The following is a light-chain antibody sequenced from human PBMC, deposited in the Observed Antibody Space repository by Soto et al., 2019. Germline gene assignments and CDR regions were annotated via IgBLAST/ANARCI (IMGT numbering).Light chain of an antibody. CDR2: AAS. Sequence: EIVLTQSPGTLSLSPGEGATLSCRASQSVSSNFLAWYQQKSGQAPRLLIYAASSRATGISARFIGSGSERDITFTIRRLALEDFAVYYCEQYGSSPFTFSPGTKVDLK. V-gene: IGKV3-20*01. CDR1: QSVSSNF. J-gene: IGKJ3*01. CDR3: EQYGSSPFT.